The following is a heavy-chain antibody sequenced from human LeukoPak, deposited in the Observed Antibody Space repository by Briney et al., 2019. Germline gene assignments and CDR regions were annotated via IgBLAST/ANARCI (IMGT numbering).Heavy chain of an antibody. Sequence: GASVKVSYKASGYTLTDCYMHWVRQAPGQGLEWLAWINPNSGDTNYAQKFQGRVTVTRDTSISTAYMELSGLTSDDTAVYYCATEEQYRNYFDHWGQGTLVTVSS. CDR1: GYTLTDCY. V-gene: IGHV1-2*02. J-gene: IGHJ4*02. CDR3: ATEEQYRNYFDH. D-gene: IGHD5-18*01. CDR2: INPNSGDT.